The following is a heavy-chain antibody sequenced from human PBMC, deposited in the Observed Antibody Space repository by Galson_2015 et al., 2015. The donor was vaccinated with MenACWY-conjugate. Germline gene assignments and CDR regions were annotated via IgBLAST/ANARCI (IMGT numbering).Heavy chain of an antibody. J-gene: IGHJ6*02. D-gene: IGHD2/OR15-2a*01. CDR2: ISGGGST. CDR1: GFTLRSYA. Sequence: SLRLSCAASGFTLRSYAMSWVRQAPGKGLEWVSAISGGGSTYYADSVKGRFKGRITISRDNSKNNLYLQMNSLRAEDTAVYYCAKGQGIFQYYYFGMDVWGQGTTVTVAS. V-gene: IGHV3-23*01. CDR3: AKGQGIFQYYYFGMDV.